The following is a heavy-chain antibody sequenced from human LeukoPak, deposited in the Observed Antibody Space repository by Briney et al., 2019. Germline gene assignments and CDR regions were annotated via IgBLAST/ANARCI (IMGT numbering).Heavy chain of an antibody. D-gene: IGHD3-22*01. V-gene: IGHV1-2*02. CDR1: GYTFTGYY. Sequence: ASVKVSCKASGYTFTGYYMHWVRQAPGQGLEWMGWINPNSGGTNYAQKFQGRVTMTRDTSISTAYMELSRLGSDDTAVYYCARDFSLYDSSDLDYWGQGTLVTVSS. CDR2: INPNSGGT. CDR3: ARDFSLYDSSDLDY. J-gene: IGHJ4*02.